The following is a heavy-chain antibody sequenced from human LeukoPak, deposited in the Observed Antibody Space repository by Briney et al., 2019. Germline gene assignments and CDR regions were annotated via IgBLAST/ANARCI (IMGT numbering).Heavy chain of an antibody. D-gene: IGHD6-13*01. CDR1: GFTFSSYA. J-gene: IGHJ4*02. Sequence: GGSLRLSCAASGFTFSSYAMSWVRQAPGKGLEWVSVIYSGGSTYYADSVKGRFTISRDNSKNTLYLQMNSLRAEDTAVYYCARVESSSNIDWGQGTLVTVSS. CDR2: IYSGGST. V-gene: IGHV3-66*01. CDR3: ARVESSSNID.